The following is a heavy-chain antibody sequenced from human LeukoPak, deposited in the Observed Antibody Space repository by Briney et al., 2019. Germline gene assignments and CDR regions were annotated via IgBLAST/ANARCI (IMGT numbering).Heavy chain of an antibody. D-gene: IGHD6-19*01. V-gene: IGHV4-4*07. CDR3: ARDIGQWLVRDDAFDM. CDR1: GGSISPYY. Sequence: SETLSLTCTVSGGSISPYYWSWIRQPAGKGLEWIGRIYTSGSTNYNPSLKSRVTISVDTSKNQFSLKLSSVTAADTAVYYCARDIGQWLVRDDAFDMWGQGTMVTVSS. CDR2: IYTSGST. J-gene: IGHJ3*02.